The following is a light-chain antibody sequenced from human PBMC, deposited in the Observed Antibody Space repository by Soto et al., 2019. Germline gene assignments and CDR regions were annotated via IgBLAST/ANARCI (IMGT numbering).Light chain of an antibody. CDR3: QQRSHWPPA. CDR2: DAS. CDR1: QSVSSY. V-gene: IGKV3-11*01. Sequence: EIVLTQSPATLSLSPGERATLSCRASQSVSSYLAWYQRKPGQAPRLLIYDASNRATGIPARFSGSGSGTDFTLTISSLDPEDFAVYYCQQRSHWPPAFGQGTKLEIK. J-gene: IGKJ2*01.